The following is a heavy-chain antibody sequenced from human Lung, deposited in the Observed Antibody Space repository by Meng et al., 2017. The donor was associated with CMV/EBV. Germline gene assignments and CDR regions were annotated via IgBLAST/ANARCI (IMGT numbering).Heavy chain of an antibody. CDR3: ASQQAGPYSGYEGRFDY. V-gene: IGHV1-69*05. J-gene: IGHJ4*02. CDR2: IFPIFGTA. CDR1: VGTVSSYA. D-gene: IGHD5-12*01. Sequence: SSVTVSXKASVGTVSSYAISWVRQAPGQGLEWMGGIFPIFGTANYAQKFQGRPTVTTDESTGTAYLGLRSLRSEDTAVYYCASQQAGPYSGYEGRFDYWRQGTLVTVSS.